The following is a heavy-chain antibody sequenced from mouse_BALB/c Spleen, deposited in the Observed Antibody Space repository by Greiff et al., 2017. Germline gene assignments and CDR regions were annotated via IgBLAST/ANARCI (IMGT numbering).Heavy chain of an antibody. Sequence: QVHVKQPGAELVRPGASVKLSCKASGYTFTSYWMNWVKQRPEQGLEWIGRIDPYDSETHYNQKFKDKAILTVDKSSSTAYMQLSSLTSEDSAVYYCARITTVVATRADYAMDYWGQGTSVTVSS. CDR3: ARITTVVATRADYAMDY. J-gene: IGHJ4*01. D-gene: IGHD1-1*01. CDR2: IDPYDSET. V-gene: IGHV1-52*01. CDR1: GYTFTSYW.